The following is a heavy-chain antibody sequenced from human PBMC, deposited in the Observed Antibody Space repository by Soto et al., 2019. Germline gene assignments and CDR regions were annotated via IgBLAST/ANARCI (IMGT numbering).Heavy chain of an antibody. V-gene: IGHV3-21*01. J-gene: IGHJ6*03. CDR1: GFTFSSYS. Sequence: GGSLRLSCAASGFTFSSYSMNWVRQAPGKGLEWVSSISSSSSYLYYADLVKGRFTISRDNAKNSLYLQMNSLRAEDTAVYYCARVGCSGGSCYSEHYYYMDVWGKGTTVTVSS. D-gene: IGHD2-15*01. CDR2: ISSSSSYL. CDR3: ARVGCSGGSCYSEHYYYMDV.